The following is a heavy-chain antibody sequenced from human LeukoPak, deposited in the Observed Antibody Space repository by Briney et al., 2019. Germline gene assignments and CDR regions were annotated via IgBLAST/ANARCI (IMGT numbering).Heavy chain of an antibody. V-gene: IGHV3-49*03. CDR3: TSLRGTGWSIDS. CDR1: GFTFGDYA. J-gene: IGHJ4*02. CDR2: IRSKTYAGTT. Sequence: PGGSLRLSCSASGFTFGDYAMSWFRQAPGKGLEWVGLIRSKTYAGTTEYAASVKGRFTISRDDSKSIAYLQMNSLKTDDTAVYYCTSLRGTGWSIDSWGQGTLVTVSS. D-gene: IGHD6-19*01.